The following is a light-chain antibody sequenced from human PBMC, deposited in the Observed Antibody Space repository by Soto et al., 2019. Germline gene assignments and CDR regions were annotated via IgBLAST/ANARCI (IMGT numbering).Light chain of an antibody. J-gene: IGLJ2*01. V-gene: IGLV2-14*01. CDR2: EVS. CDR3: TSYTSSNTLL. Sequence: QSALTQPASVSGSRGQSITISCTGTSSDIGGYNYVSWYQQHPGKAPKLIIYEVSNRPSGVSNRFSGSKSGNTASLTISGLQAEDEADYYCTSYTSSNTLLFGGGTKVTVL. CDR1: SSDIGGYNY.